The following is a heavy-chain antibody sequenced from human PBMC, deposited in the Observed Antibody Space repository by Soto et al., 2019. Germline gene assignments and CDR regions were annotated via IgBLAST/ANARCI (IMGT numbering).Heavy chain of an antibody. CDR2: INYSGDT. CDR1: GDSIISGDYY. J-gene: IGHJ4*02. V-gene: IGHV4-30-4*01. Sequence: PSETLSLTCTVSGDSIISGDYYWSWIRQTPGKGLEWIGYINYSGDTNYNPSLKSRVTISVDTSKNQFSLKLSSVTAADTAVYYCARLPRGSGSYFFFDYWGQGTLVTVSS. CDR3: ARLPRGSGSYFFFDY. D-gene: IGHD1-26*01.